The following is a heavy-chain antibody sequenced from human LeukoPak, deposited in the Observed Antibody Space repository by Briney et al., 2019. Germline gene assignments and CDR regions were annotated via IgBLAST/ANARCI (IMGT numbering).Heavy chain of an antibody. CDR2: ISGSGGST. D-gene: IGHD3-22*01. CDR3: ATEDSSGYYPFLDY. J-gene: IGHJ4*02. Sequence: PGGSLRLSCAASGFTFSSYAMSWVRQAPGKGLEWVSAISGSGGSTYYADSVKGRFTISRDNSKNTLYLQMNSLRAEDTAVYYCATEDSSGYYPFLDYWGQGTLVTVSS. CDR1: GFTFSSYA. V-gene: IGHV3-23*01.